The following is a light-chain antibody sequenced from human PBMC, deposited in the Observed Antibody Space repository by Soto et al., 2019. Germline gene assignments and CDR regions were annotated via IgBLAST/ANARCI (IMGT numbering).Light chain of an antibody. CDR3: QTWGTGIPWV. CDR2: LNSDGSQ. V-gene: IGLV4-69*01. CDR1: SGHSSYA. Sequence: QPVLTQSPSASASLGASVKLTCTLSSGHSSYAIALHQQQPEKGPRYLMKLNSDGSQSKGDGIPDRFSGSSSGAERYLTISSLQSEDEADYYCQTWGTGIPWVFGGGTKLTVL. J-gene: IGLJ3*02.